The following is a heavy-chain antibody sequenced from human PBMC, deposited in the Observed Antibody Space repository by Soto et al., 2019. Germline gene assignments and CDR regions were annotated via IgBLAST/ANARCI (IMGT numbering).Heavy chain of an antibody. CDR3: AKDAVAGDGVWLAHV. J-gene: IGHJ4*02. CDR1: GFTFSSYA. CDR2: LYGSGRGI. Sequence: EVQLLESGGGLVQPGGSLRLSCAASGFTFSSYAMIWIRQVPGKGLEWVSGLYGSGRGIHYADSVKGRFTISRDNSAYAGYLQMNNLGVDDTAVYYCAKDAVAGDGVWLAHVWGRGIAVTVSS. D-gene: IGHD4-17*01. V-gene: IGHV3-23*01.